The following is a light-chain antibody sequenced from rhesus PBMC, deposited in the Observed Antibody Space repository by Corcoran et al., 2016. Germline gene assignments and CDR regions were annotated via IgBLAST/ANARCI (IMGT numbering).Light chain of an antibody. CDR2: GGS. J-gene: IGKJ2*01. V-gene: IGKV2-61*01. CDR3: MQHIALPYS. CDR1: QSLLHTDGYTY. Sequence: DIVMTQTPLSLPVTPGEPASISCRSSQSLLHTDGYTYLDGYLQTPGQSQQLLIYGGSIRASGVPDRFSGRGSGTDFTLKISKVEAEDVGVYYCMQHIALPYSFGQGTKVEIK.